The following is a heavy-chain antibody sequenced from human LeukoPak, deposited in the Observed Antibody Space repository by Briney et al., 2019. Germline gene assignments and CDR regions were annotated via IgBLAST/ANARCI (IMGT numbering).Heavy chain of an antibody. J-gene: IGHJ4*02. D-gene: IGHD3-10*01. CDR1: GFTFDDYA. CDR2: ISWNSGNI. V-gene: IGHV3-9*01. Sequence: QPGWSLRLSCAASGFTFDDYAMHWVRQAPGKGLEWVSGISWNSGNIGYGDSVKGRFTISRDNAKNSLYLQMNSLRAEDTAVYYCARRFPFGELHYWGQGTLVTVSS. CDR3: ARRFPFGELHY.